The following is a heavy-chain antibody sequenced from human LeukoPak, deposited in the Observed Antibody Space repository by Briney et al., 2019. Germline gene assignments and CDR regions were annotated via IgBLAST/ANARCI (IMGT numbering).Heavy chain of an antibody. Sequence: GGSLRLSCAASGFTFSSYAMSWVRQAPGKGLEWVSAISSNGGSTYYANSVKGRFTISRDNSKNTLYLQMGSLRAEDMAVYYCARVWGYSYGLDYWGQGTLVTVSS. V-gene: IGHV3-64*01. CDR3: ARVWGYSYGLDY. J-gene: IGHJ4*02. D-gene: IGHD5-18*01. CDR2: ISSNGGST. CDR1: GFTFSSYA.